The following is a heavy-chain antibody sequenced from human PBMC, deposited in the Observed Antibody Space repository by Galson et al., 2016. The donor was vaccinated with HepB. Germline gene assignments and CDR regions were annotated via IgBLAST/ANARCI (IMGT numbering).Heavy chain of an antibody. J-gene: IGHJ3*02. Sequence: CAISGDSVSSNSAAWSWIRQSPSRGLEWLGRTYYRSKWFHDYAVSVRSRMNINPDTSKNQFSLQLNSMTPEDTAVYYCARGASGRRAFDIWGQGTMFTVSS. V-gene: IGHV6-1*01. CDR1: GDSVSSNSAA. CDR2: TYYRSKWFH. D-gene: IGHD3-10*01. CDR3: ARGASGRRAFDI.